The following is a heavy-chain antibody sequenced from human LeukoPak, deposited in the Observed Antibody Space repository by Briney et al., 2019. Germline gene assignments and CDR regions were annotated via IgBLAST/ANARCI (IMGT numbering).Heavy chain of an antibody. J-gene: IGHJ2*01. D-gene: IGHD3-22*01. Sequence: SETLSLTCTLSGGSISRYYWGWIRQPAGKGLEWIGRIYTSGSTNYNPSLESRFTMSVDTPKNQFSLKLSSVTAADTAVYYCARAEVVVVPERYFDLWGRGTLVTVSS. CDR1: GGSISRYY. V-gene: IGHV4-4*07. CDR3: ARAEVVVVPERYFDL. CDR2: IYTSGST.